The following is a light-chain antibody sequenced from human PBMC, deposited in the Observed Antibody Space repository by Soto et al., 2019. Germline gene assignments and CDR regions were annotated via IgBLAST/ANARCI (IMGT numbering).Light chain of an antibody. V-gene: IGLV2-14*01. CDR1: SSDVGSYNY. CDR2: DVS. J-gene: IGLJ1*01. CDR3: SSYTSSSTPFV. Sequence: QPVLTQPASVSGSPGQSITISCTGTSSDVGSYNYVSWYQQHPGKAPKLMIYDVSNRPSGVSNRFSGSKSGNTASLTISGLQAEDEADYYCSSYTSSSTPFVFGTGTKVTVL.